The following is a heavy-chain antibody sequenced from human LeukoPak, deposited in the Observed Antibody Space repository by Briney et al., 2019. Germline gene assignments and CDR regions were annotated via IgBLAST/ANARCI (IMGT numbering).Heavy chain of an antibody. CDR3: AREFGAANGGATYYWCAT. D-gene: IGHD2-15*01. J-gene: IGHJ5*02. V-gene: IGHV3-7*05. Sequence: GGSLRLPHGVSTVTHRLLYVPGVPQAPGKGLEWLANIKEDGSQKFYLDSVKGRFTISRDNGKNSLYLQMNSLRAADTAVYYCAREFGAANGGATYYWCATRGEGTLVTVSP. CDR1: TVTHRLLY. CDR2: IKEDGSQK.